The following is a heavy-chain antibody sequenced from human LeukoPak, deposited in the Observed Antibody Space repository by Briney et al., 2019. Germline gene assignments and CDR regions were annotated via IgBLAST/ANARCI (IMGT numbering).Heavy chain of an antibody. Sequence: GGSLRLSCAASGFTSSNAWMTWVRQTPGKGLEWVGRIKSKTDAEATDYAAPVRGRFTISRDDSENTLYLQMTSLKTEDTALYYCTTGGFRYGFYDYWGQGTLVTVSS. CDR1: GFTSSNAW. CDR2: IKSKTDAEAT. V-gene: IGHV3-15*01. CDR3: TTGGFRYGFYDY. J-gene: IGHJ4*02. D-gene: IGHD3-10*01.